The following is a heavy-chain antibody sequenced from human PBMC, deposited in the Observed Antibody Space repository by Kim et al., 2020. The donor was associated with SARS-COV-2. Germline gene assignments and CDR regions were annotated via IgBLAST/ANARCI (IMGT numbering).Heavy chain of an antibody. Sequence: KSRVTISKDTSKNQFSLKLSSVTAADTAVYYCARVLVDSSGYWGGYGMDVWGQGTTVTVSS. V-gene: IGHV4-59*01. J-gene: IGHJ6*02. CDR3: ARVLVDSSGYWGGYGMDV. D-gene: IGHD3-22*01.